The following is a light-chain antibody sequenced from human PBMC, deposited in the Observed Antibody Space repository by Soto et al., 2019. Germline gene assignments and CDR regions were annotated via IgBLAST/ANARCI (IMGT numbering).Light chain of an antibody. Sequence: DIQMTQSPSSVSASVGDRVTITCRASQGISSWLAWYQQKQGKAPKXXIYAASSLQSGVPSRFSGSGSGTDLTLTISSLQPEDCEMDDCQQANSFPLTFGGGTKVDNK. CDR2: AAS. CDR1: QGISSW. CDR3: QQANSFPLT. V-gene: IGKV1-12*01. J-gene: IGKJ4*01.